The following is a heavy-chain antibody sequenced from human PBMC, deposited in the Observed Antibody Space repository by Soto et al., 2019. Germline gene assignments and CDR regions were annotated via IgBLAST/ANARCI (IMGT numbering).Heavy chain of an antibody. J-gene: IGHJ4*02. CDR1: GFTFSSYA. D-gene: IGHD2-8*01. V-gene: IGHV3-23*01. Sequence: EVQLLESGGGLVQPGGSLRLSCAASGFTFSSYAISWVRQAPGKGLEWVSAISGSGGSTYYADSVKGRFTISRDNSKTRLYLQMNSLRAEDTAVYYWAKDWGYCTNGVCYSLGYWGQGTLVTVSS. CDR2: ISGSGGST. CDR3: AKDWGYCTNGVCYSLGY.